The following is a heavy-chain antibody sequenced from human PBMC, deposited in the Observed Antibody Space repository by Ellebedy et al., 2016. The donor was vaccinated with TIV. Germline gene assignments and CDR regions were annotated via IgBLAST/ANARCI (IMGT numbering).Heavy chain of an antibody. D-gene: IGHD6-19*01. CDR3: ARGPEEGIAVAVDY. Sequence: MPSETLSLTCAVYGGSFSGYYWRWIRQPPGKGLEWIGEINHSGSTNYNPSLKSRVTISVDTSKNQFSLKLSSVTAADTAVYYCARGPEEGIAVAVDYWGQGTLVTVSS. CDR1: GGSFSGYY. CDR2: INHSGST. V-gene: IGHV4-34*01. J-gene: IGHJ4*02.